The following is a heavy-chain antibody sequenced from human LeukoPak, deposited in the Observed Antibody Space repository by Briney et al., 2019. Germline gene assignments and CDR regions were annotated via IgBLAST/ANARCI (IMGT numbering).Heavy chain of an antibody. J-gene: IGHJ4*02. CDR1: GGSISSSSYY. D-gene: IGHD1-7*01. V-gene: IGHV4-39*01. CDR2: IYYSGST. CDR3: ARQELGSYYGY. Sequence: SETLSLTCTVSGGSISSSSYYWGWIRQPPGKGLEWIGSIYYSGSTYYNPSLKSRVTISVDTSKNQFSLKLSSVTAADTAVYYRARQELGSYYGYWGQGTLVTVSS.